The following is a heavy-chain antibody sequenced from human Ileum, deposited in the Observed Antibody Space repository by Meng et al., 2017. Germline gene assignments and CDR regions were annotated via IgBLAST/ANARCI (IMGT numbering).Heavy chain of an antibody. Sequence: ASVKVSCKASGYTFIDYYMHWVRQAPGQGPEWMGWLSPNSGDTNYAQKIRGRVTMTRDTSISTIYLDLSSLTSDDTAVYYCARATLTTSYSFDFWGQGTLVTVSS. V-gene: IGHV1-2*02. CDR3: ARATLTTSYSFDF. J-gene: IGHJ4*02. CDR2: LSPNSGDT. CDR1: GYTFIDYY. D-gene: IGHD4-11*01.